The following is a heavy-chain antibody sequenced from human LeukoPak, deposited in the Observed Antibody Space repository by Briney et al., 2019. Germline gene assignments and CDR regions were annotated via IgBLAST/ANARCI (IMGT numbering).Heavy chain of an antibody. J-gene: IGHJ4*02. V-gene: IGHV4-34*01. CDR3: ARGRDIVDFDY. Sequence: PSETLSLTCAVYGGSFSGYYWSWIRQPPGKGLEWIGEINHSGSTNYNPSLKSRVTISVDTSKNQFSLKLSSVTAADTAVYYCARGRDIVDFDYWAREPWSPSPQ. CDR1: GGSFSGYY. D-gene: IGHD5-12*01. CDR2: INHSGST.